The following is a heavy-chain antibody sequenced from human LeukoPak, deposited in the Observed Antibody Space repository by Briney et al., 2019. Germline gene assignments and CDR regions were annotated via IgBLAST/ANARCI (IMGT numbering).Heavy chain of an antibody. CDR2: IYYSGST. V-gene: IGHV4-59*01. D-gene: IGHD3-9*01. J-gene: IGHJ5*02. CDR1: GGSISSYY. Sequence: SETLSLTCTVSGGSISSYYWSWIRQPPGKGLEWIGYIYYSGSTNYNPSLKSRVTISVDTSKNQFSLKLSSVTAADTAVYYCAREGYDNRRRWFDPWGQETLVTVSS. CDR3: AREGYDNRRRWFDP.